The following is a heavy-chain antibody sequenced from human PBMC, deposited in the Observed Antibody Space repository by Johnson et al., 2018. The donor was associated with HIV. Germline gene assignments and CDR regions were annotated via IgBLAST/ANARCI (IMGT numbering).Heavy chain of an antibody. CDR3: ARGIAAAAMTLHAFYI. CDR1: GFTVSANY. V-gene: IGHV3-66*01. D-gene: IGHD6-13*01. Sequence: VQLVESGGDLVQPGGSLRLSCTASGFTVSANYMSWVRQAPGKGLEWVSVIYSGGSTYYADSVKGRFIISRDNSKNTLNLQMNSLRPEDTAVYYCARGIAAAAMTLHAFYIWGQGAVVTVPS. J-gene: IGHJ3*02. CDR2: IYSGGST.